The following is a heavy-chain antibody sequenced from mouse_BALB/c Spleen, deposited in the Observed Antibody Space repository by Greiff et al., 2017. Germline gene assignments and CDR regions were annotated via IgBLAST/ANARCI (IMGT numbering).Heavy chain of an antibody. CDR1: GYTFTDYN. CDR3: ARGLLWLRRRGFAY. J-gene: IGHJ3*01. D-gene: IGHD2-2*01. Sequence: EVQLQQSGPELVKPGASVKIPCKASGYTFTDYNMDWVKQSHGKSLEWIGDINPNNGGTIYNQKFKGKATLTVDKSSSTAYMELRSLTSEDTAVYYCARGLLWLRRRGFAYWGQGTLVTVSA. CDR2: INPNNGGT. V-gene: IGHV1-18*01.